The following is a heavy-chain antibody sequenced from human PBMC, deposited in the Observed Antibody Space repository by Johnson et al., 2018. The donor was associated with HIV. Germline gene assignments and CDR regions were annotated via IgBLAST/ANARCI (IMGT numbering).Heavy chain of an antibody. J-gene: IGHJ3*02. CDR3: ARGCRDGYTCYVFDI. CDR2: ISYDGSNK. Sequence: VQVVESGGGVVQPGRSLRLSCAASGFTFSSYAMHWVRQAPGKGLEWVAVISYDGSNKYYADSVKGRFTISRDNSKNTLYLQMTSLRVEDTAVYYLARGCRDGYTCYVFDIWGQGTTVTVSS. CDR1: GFTFSSYA. V-gene: IGHV3-30*14. D-gene: IGHD5-24*01.